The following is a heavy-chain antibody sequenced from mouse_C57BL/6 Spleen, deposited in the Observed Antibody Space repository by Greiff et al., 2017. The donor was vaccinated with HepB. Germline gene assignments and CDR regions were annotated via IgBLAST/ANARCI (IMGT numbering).Heavy chain of an antibody. CDR2: ISSGGDYI. CDR3: TRERGDYYGSRIWYFDV. J-gene: IGHJ1*03. D-gene: IGHD1-1*01. V-gene: IGHV5-9-1*02. Sequence: EVQLVESGEGLVKPGASLKLSCAASGFTFSSYAISWVRQTPEKRLEWVAYISSGGDYIYYADTVKGRFTISRDNARNTLYLQMSSLKSEDTAMYYCTRERGDYYGSRIWYFDVWGTGTTVTVSS. CDR1: GFTFSSYA.